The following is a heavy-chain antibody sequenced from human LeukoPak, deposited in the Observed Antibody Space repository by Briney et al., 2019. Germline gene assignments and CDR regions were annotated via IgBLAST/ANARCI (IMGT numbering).Heavy chain of an antibody. CDR3: AKSRDDYTYVPVFDY. D-gene: IGHD5-24*01. V-gene: IGHV4-39*07. CDR2: IYYSGST. CDR1: GGSISSSSYY. Sequence: SETLSLTCTVSGGSISSSSYYWGWIRQPPGKGLEWIGSIYYSGSTYYNPSLKSRVTISVDTSKNQFSLKLSSVTAADTAVYHCAKSRDDYTYVPVFDYWGHGTLVTVSS. J-gene: IGHJ4*01.